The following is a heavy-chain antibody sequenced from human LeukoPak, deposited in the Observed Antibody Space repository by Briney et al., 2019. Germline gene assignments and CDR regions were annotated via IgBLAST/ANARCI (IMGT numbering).Heavy chain of an antibody. J-gene: IGHJ6*02. CDR2: ISYDGSNK. V-gene: IGHV3-30*18. CDR1: GFTFSSYG. CDR3: AKWGYCSSTSCYNYYYYYGMDV. D-gene: IGHD2-2*01. Sequence: SGGSLRLSCAASGFTFSSYGMHWVRQAPGKGLEWVAVISYDGSNKYYADSVKGRFTISRDNSKNTLYLQMNSLRAEDTAVYYCAKWGYCSSTSCYNYYYYYGMDVWGQGTTVTVSS.